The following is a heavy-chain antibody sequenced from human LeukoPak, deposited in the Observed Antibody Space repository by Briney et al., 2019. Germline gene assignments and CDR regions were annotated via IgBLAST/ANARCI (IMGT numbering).Heavy chain of an antibody. CDR3: ARDGGDNYYYYYMDV. Sequence: GRSLRLSCAASGFTFSSYAMHWVRQAPGKGLEWVAVISYDGSNKYYADSVKGRFTISRDNSKNTLYLQMNSLRAEDTAVYYCARDGGDNYYYYYMDVWGKGTTVTVSS. CDR1: GFTFSSYA. CDR2: ISYDGSNK. V-gene: IGHV3-30-3*01. J-gene: IGHJ6*03. D-gene: IGHD3-16*01.